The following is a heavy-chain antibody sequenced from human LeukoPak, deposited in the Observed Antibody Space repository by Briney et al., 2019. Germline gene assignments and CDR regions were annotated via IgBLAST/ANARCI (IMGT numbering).Heavy chain of an antibody. CDR1: GYTFTSYG. D-gene: IGHD3-22*01. V-gene: IGHV1-18*01. CDR3: ARALDYYDSSGYFFDI. Sequence: ALVKVSCKASGYTFTSYGISWVRQAPGQGLEWMGWISAYNGNTNYAQKLQGRVTMTTDTSTSTAYMELRSLRSDDTAVYYCARALDYYDSSGYFFDIWGQGTMVTVSS. CDR2: ISAYNGNT. J-gene: IGHJ3*02.